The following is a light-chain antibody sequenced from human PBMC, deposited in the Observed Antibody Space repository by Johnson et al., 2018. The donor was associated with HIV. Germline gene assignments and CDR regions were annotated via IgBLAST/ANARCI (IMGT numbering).Light chain of an antibody. Sequence: QSVLTQPPSVSAAPGQKVTISCSGSSSNIGNNYVSWYQQLPGTAPKLLIYENNKRPSGIPDRFSGSKSATSATLGITGLQTGDEADYYCGTWDSSLSAAFGTGTKVTVL. CDR2: ENN. J-gene: IGLJ1*01. CDR1: SSNIGNNY. V-gene: IGLV1-51*02. CDR3: GTWDSSLSAA.